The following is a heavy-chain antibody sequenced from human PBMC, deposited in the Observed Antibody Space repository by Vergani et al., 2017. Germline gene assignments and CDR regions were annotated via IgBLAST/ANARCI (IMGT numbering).Heavy chain of an antibody. J-gene: IGHJ5*02. CDR1: GGSFSGYY. CDR2: INHSGST. Sequence: QVQLQQWGAGLLKPSETLSLTCAVYGGSFSGYYWSWIRQPPGKGLEWIGEINHSGSTNYNPSLKSRVTISVDTSKNQFSLKLSSVTAADTAVYYGARERARYCSGGSCYSLAPRGYNWFDPWGQGTLVTVSS. V-gene: IGHV4-34*01. D-gene: IGHD2-15*01. CDR3: ARERARYCSGGSCYSLAPRGYNWFDP.